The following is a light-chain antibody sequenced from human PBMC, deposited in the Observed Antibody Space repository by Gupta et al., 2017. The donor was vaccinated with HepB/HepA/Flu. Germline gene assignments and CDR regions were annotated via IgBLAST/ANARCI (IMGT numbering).Light chain of an antibody. V-gene: IGLV3-25*03. CDR3: QSADSSGIVV. CDR2: KDS. Sequence: SYELTQPPSVSVSPGQTARINCSGDALPKQYAYWYQQKPGQAPVMVIYKDSERPSGIPERFSGSSSGTTVTLTISGVQAEDEADYYCQSADSSGIVVFGGGTKLTVL. J-gene: IGLJ2*01. CDR1: ALPKQY.